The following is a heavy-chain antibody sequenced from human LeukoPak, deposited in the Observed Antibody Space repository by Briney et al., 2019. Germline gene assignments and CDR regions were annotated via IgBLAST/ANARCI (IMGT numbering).Heavy chain of an antibody. Sequence: PSETLSLTCTVSGGSISSSSYYWGWLRQPPGKGLEWIGSIYYSGSTYYNPSLKSRVTISVDTSKNQFALKLSSVTAADTAVYYCARSPSLDTAMVTGYYFDYWGQGTLVTVSS. D-gene: IGHD5-18*01. CDR1: GGSISSSSYY. CDR3: ARSPSLDTAMVTGYYFDY. J-gene: IGHJ4*02. V-gene: IGHV4-39*06. CDR2: IYYSGST.